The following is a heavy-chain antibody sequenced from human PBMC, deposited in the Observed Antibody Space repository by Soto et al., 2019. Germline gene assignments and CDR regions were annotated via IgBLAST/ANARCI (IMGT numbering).Heavy chain of an antibody. CDR3: ARVRQYYYGSGSYCLDY. CDR1: GYTFTGYY. CDR2: INPNGGGT. V-gene: IGHV1-2*02. J-gene: IGHJ4*02. D-gene: IGHD3-10*01. Sequence: ASVKVSCKASGYTFTGYYMHWVRQAPGQGLEWMGWINPNGGGTNYAQKFQGRVTMTRDTSISTAYMELSRLRSDDTAVYYCARVRQYYYGSGSYCLDYWGQGTLVTVSS.